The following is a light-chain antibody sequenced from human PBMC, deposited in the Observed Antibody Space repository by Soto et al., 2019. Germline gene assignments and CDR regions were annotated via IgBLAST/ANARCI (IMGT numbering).Light chain of an antibody. CDR2: SNN. CDR1: SSNIGSNT. V-gene: IGLV1-44*01. Sequence: QSVLTQPPSASGTPGQRVTIACSGSSSNIGSNTVNWYQQFPGTAPKVLIYSNNQRPSGVPDRFSGSKSATSASLAISGLQSDDEAEYYCAAWDDSLNGVVFGGGTKVTVL. CDR3: AAWDDSLNGVV. J-gene: IGLJ2*01.